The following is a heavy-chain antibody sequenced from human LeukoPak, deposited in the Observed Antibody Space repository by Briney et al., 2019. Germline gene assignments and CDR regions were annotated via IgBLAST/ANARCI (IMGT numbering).Heavy chain of an antibody. CDR2: ISGYNGNT. Sequence: ASVKVSCKASGYTFTRYGISWVRQAPGQGLEWMGWISGYNGNTNYAEKLQGRVTMTTDTSTSTVYMELRSLRSDDTAVYYCARIRRSRAYLYFDYWGQGTLVTVSS. CDR3: ARIRRSRAYLYFDY. V-gene: IGHV1-18*01. J-gene: IGHJ4*02. D-gene: IGHD2-2*01. CDR1: GYTFTRYG.